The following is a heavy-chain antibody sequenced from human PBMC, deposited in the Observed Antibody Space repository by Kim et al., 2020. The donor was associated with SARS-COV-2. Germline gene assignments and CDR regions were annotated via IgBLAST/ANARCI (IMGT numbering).Heavy chain of an antibody. D-gene: IGHD3-22*01. J-gene: IGHJ3*02. V-gene: IGHV1-46*01. CDR2: INPSGGST. CDR3: ARDLVHYYDSSGYYPAIRAFDI. CDR1: GYTFTSYY. Sequence: ASVKVSCKASGYTFTSYYMHWVRQAPGQGLEWMGIINPSGGSTSYAQKFQGRVTMTRDTSTSTVYMELSSLRSEDTAVYYCARDLVHYYDSSGYYPAIRAFDIWGQGTIVTVSS.